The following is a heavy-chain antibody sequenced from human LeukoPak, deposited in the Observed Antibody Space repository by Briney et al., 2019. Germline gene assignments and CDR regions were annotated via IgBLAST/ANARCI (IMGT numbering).Heavy chain of an antibody. J-gene: IGHJ6*03. D-gene: IGHD3-10*01. Sequence: ASVKVSCKASGYTFTGYYMHWVRQAPGQGLEWMGWINPNSGGTNYAQQFQGRLTMTRDTSISTAYMELSRLRSDDTAVYYCARDGTGDGSGSRTYYYYYMDVWGKGTTVAISS. CDR1: GYTFTGYY. CDR3: ARDGTGDGSGSRTYYYYYMDV. V-gene: IGHV1-2*02. CDR2: INPNSGGT.